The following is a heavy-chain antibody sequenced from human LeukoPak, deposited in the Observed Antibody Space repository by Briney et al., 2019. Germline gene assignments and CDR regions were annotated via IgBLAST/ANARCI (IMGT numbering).Heavy chain of an antibody. D-gene: IGHD3-22*01. Sequence: PSQTLSLTCTVSGGSISSGGYYWNWIRQHPGKGLEWIGYIYFSGSTYYNPSLKSRVTISADTSKNQFSLKLSSVTAADTAVYYCARGRSSSGYKTLVYWGQGTLVTVSS. V-gene: IGHV4-31*03. CDR3: ARGRSSSGYKTLVY. J-gene: IGHJ4*02. CDR2: IYFSGST. CDR1: GGSISSGGYY.